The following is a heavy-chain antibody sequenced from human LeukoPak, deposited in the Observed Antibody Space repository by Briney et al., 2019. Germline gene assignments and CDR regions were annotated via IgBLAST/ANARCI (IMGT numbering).Heavy chain of an antibody. CDR1: GFTFSNYA. J-gene: IGHJ4*02. V-gene: IGHV3-23*01. CDR2: IGGSGGST. Sequence: GGSLRLSCAASGFTFSNYAMSWVRQAPGKGLEWVSGIGGSGGSTYYRVSVKGRSTVSSDNSKSTLYLQMNSLRAEDTAVYYCARAPGGSAYLPIDYWGQGTLVTVSS. D-gene: IGHD3-22*01. CDR3: ARAPGGSAYLPIDY.